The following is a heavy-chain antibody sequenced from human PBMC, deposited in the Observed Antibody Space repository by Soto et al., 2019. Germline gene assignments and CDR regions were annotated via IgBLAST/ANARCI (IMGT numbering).Heavy chain of an antibody. CDR3: ATHSLGTSSPPYFDN. CDR2: FVPLFGST. D-gene: IGHD2-15*01. CDR1: GGTFSGYA. V-gene: IGHV1-69*01. J-gene: IGHJ4*02. Sequence: QVQLVQSGAEVKKPGSSVKVSCQASGGTFSGYALTWVRQAPGQGLVWMGEFVPLFGSTNYAQKCAGRITIMADECTSTGYMELSTLRSEDTAVYYCATHSLGTSSPPYFDNWGQGTLVTVSS.